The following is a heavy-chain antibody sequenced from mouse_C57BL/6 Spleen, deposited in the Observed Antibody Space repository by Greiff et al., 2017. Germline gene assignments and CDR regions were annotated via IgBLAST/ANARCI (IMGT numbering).Heavy chain of an antibody. CDR3: ASRGVYYYAMDY. D-gene: IGHD3-3*01. Sequence: QVQLLQPGTELVQPGASVKLSCKASGYTFTSYWMHWVKQRPCQGLELIGNINPGNGGTYYTEKFKSKSTLTVDKSSSTAYMQLSSLTSEDSAVYYCASRGVYYYAMDYWGQGTSVTVSS. V-gene: IGHV1-53*01. CDR1: GYTFTSYW. CDR2: INPGNGGT. J-gene: IGHJ4*01.